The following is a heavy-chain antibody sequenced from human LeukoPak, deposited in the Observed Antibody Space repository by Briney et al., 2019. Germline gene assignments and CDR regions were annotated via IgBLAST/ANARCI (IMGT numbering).Heavy chain of an antibody. CDR3: ARGVWAAGYYSDY. D-gene: IGHD6-13*01. J-gene: IGHJ4*02. CDR2: ISYDGSNT. V-gene: IGHV3-30-3*01. CDR1: GFTFSSYA. Sequence: GRSLRLSCAASGFTFSSYAMHWVRQAPGKGLEWVAVISYDGSNTYYADSVKGRFTISRDNSKNTLYLQMNSLRAEDTAVYYCARGVWAAGYYSDYWGQGTLVTVSS.